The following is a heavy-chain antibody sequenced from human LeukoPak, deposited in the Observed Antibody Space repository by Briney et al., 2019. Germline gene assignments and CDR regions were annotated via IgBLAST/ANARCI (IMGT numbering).Heavy chain of an antibody. J-gene: IGHJ5*02. Sequence: SETLSLTCTVSGGSISSYYWSWIRQPPGKGLEWIGYIYYSGSTNYNPSLKSRVTISVDTSKNQFSLKLSSVTAADTAVYYCARHLNYYDSSGYYPTFDPWGQGTLVTVSS. D-gene: IGHD3-22*01. CDR2: IYYSGST. CDR3: ARHLNYYDSSGYYPTFDP. V-gene: IGHV4-59*08. CDR1: GGSISSYY.